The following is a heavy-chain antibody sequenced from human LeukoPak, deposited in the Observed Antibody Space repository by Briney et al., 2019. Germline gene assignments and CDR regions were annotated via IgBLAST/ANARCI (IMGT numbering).Heavy chain of an antibody. D-gene: IGHD3-3*01. V-gene: IGHV1-46*01. CDR2: INPSGGST. CDR3: AKDQGMPGNYDFWSGRYYFDY. J-gene: IGHJ4*02. CDR1: GYTFTSYY. Sequence: ASVKVSCKASGYTFTSYYMHWVRQAPGQGLEWMGIINPSGGSTSYAQKFQGRVTMTRDTSTSTVYMELSSLRSEDTAVYYCAKDQGMPGNYDFWSGRYYFDYWGQGTLVTVSS.